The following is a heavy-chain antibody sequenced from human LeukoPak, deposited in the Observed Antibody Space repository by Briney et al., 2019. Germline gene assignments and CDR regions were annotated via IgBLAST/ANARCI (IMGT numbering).Heavy chain of an antibody. CDR2: ISSSGSTI. Sequence: GGSLRLSCAASGFSFSSYEMNWVRQAPGKGLEWVSYISSSGSTIYYADSVKGRFTISRDNAKNSLYLQMNSLRAEDTAVYYCARDYDFIDDYWGQGTLVTVSS. CDR3: ARDYDFIDDY. V-gene: IGHV3-48*03. J-gene: IGHJ4*02. CDR1: GFSFSSYE. D-gene: IGHD3-3*01.